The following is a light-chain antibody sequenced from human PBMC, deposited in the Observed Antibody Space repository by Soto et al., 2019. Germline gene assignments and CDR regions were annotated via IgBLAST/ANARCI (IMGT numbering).Light chain of an antibody. CDR2: AVS. CDR1: RSDVGGYNY. J-gene: IGLJ2*01. CDR3: CSYGGGYTPLV. Sequence: QSALTQPRSVSGSPGQSVTISCTGSRSDVGGYNYVSWYQQHPGKAPKLMIYAVSERPSGVPGRFSGSKSGNTASLTISGLQAEDEADYYYCSYGGGYTPLVFGGGTKVTVL. V-gene: IGLV2-11*01.